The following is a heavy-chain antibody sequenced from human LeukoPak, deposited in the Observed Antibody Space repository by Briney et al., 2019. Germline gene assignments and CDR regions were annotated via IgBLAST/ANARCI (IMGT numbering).Heavy chain of an antibody. V-gene: IGHV3-21*01. CDR2: ITSSSSYI. CDR1: GFTFSTYS. D-gene: IGHD1-14*01. J-gene: IGHJ6*02. Sequence: GGSLRLSCAASGFTFSTYSMNWVRQAPGKGLQWVSSITSSSSYIYYADSVKGRFTISRDNAKNSLYLQMDSLRAEDTAVYHCARNQNLDVWGQGTTVTVSS. CDR3: ARNQNLDV.